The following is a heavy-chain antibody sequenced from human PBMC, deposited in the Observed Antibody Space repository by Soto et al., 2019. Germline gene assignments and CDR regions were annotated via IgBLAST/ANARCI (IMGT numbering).Heavy chain of an antibody. CDR2: INAATGNK. V-gene: IGHV1-3*05. J-gene: IGHJ4*02. CDR3: TRSAISPYGGLIGPFDY. Sequence: QVQLAQSGAEERKPGASVKVPCKATGYTFTAYAMHWVRQAPGQRLEWMGWINAATGNKKYSQKLRRRLTIASDTSANTLYMQLSSLPSENTALYYCTRSAISPYGGLIGPFDYWGQGTLVTVSS. CDR1: GYTFTAYA. D-gene: IGHD3-16*02.